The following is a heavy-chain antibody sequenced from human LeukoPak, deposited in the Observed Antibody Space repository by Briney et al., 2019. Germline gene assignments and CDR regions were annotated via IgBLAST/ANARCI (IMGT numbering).Heavy chain of an antibody. Sequence: GGSLRLSCTASGFTLSRFAMHWVRQAPGKGLEWLGHMSDDGSEKHYVDSVRGRFTISRDPSKNTLYLEMTSLRTEDTAVYYCAREADSGYYRTVDYWGQGTMVTAS. J-gene: IGHJ4*02. CDR3: AREADSGYYRTVDY. CDR1: GFTLSRFA. V-gene: IGHV3-30-3*01. CDR2: MSDDGSEK. D-gene: IGHD2-15*01.